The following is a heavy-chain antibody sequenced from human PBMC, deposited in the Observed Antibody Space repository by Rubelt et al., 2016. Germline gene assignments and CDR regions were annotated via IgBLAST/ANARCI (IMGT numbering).Heavy chain of an antibody. CDR3: ASLRTGRGSGHDAFDI. V-gene: IGHV4-39*07. J-gene: IGHJ3*02. CDR1: GGSISSSSYY. D-gene: IGHD1-1*01. Sequence: QLQLQESGPGLVKPSETLSLTCTVSGGSISSSSYYWGWIRQPPGKGLEWIGEINHSGSTNYNPSLNGLVTISVDTSKNQFSLKLSSLTAADTAGYYCASLRTGRGSGHDAFDIWGQGTMVTVSS. CDR2: INHSGST.